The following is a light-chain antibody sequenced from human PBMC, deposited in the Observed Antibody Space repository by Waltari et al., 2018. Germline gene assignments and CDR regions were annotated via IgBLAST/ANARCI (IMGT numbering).Light chain of an antibody. CDR3: QQYYSSPHT. CDR1: QSVLYSSDNKNY. V-gene: IGKV4-1*01. Sequence: DIVMTQSHDSLAVSLGERATINCKSSQSVLYSSDNKNYLAWYQQKPGQPPKLLIYWASTRESGVPDRFSGSGSGTDFTLTISSLQAEDVAVFYCQQYYSSPHTFGQGTKLEIK. CDR2: WAS. J-gene: IGKJ2*01.